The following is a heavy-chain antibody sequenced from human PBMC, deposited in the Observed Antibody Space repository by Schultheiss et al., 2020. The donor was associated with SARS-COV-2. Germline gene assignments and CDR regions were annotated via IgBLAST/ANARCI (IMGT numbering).Heavy chain of an antibody. CDR2: ISWNSGSI. J-gene: IGHJ4*02. Sequence: GGSLRLSCAASGFTFSSYALSWVRQAPGRGLEWVSGISWNSGSIGYADSVKGRFTISRDNAKNSLYLQMNSLRAEDTALYYCAKDPYSSGSYFDYWGQGTLVTVSS. CDR3: AKDPYSSGSYFDY. D-gene: IGHD1-26*01. CDR1: GFTFSSYA. V-gene: IGHV3-9*01.